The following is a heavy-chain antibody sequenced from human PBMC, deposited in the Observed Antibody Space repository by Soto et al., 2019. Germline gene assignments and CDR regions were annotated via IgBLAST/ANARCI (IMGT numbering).Heavy chain of an antibody. CDR2: INHSGST. V-gene: IGHV4-34*01. J-gene: IGHJ6*02. D-gene: IGHD3-3*01. CDR1: GGSFSGYY. CDR3: ERWGTYSDFSSGSNYGMDV. Sequence: SETLSLTCAVYGGSFSGYYWSWIRQPPGKGLEWIGEINHSGSTNYNPSLKSRVTISVDTSKNQFSLKLSSVTAADTAVYYCERWGTYSDFSSGSNYGMDVWGQGTTVTVSS.